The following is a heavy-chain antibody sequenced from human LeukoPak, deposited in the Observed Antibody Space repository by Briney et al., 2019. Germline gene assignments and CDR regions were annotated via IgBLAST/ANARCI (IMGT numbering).Heavy chain of an antibody. CDR3: AKDASGSYPEDTFDI. D-gene: IGHD1-26*01. CDR1: GFTFSDYS. CDR2: ISGSGGST. V-gene: IGHV3-23*01. J-gene: IGHJ3*02. Sequence: GGSLRLSCAASGFTFSDYSMNWIRQAPGKGLEWVSAISGSGGSTYYADSVKGRFTISRDNSKNTLYLQMNSLRAEDTAVYYCAKDASGSYPEDTFDIWGQGTMVTVSS.